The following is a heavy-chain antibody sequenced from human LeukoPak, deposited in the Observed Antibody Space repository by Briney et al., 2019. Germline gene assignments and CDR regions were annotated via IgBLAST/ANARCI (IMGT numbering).Heavy chain of an antibody. V-gene: IGHV1-8*01. CDR3: ARVASDYHYYYGMDV. J-gene: IGHJ6*02. CDR1: GYTFTSYD. CDR2: MNANSGNT. Sequence: ASVKVSCKASGYTFTSYDINRVRQATGQGLEWMGWMNANSGNTGYAQKFQGRVTMTRDTSISTAYMELSSLRSEDTAVYFCARVASDYHYYYGMDVWGQGTTVTVSS.